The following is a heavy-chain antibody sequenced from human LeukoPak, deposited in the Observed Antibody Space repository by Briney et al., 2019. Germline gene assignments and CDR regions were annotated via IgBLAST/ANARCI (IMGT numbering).Heavy chain of an antibody. CDR2: MNPNSGNT. V-gene: IGHV1-8*01. CDR1: GDTFSSHD. J-gene: IGHJ1*01. Sequence: ASVKVSCKASGDTFSSHDINWVRQVPGHGLEWLGWMNPNSGNTGYAQKFQGRVAMTRDSSIGTAYLELSSLSSDDTAVYYCVRGENVVSTAILLLRYWGQGTLVAVSS. CDR3: VRGENVVSTAILLLRY. D-gene: IGHD2-21*02.